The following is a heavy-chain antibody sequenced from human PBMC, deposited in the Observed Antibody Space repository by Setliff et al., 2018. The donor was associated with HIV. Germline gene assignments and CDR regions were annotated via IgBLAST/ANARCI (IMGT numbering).Heavy chain of an antibody. CDR3: ARDYNYIFDS. V-gene: IGHV3-48*01. J-gene: IGHJ4*02. CDR2: IRGKSDII. D-gene: IGHD3-22*01. CDR1: GFAFSDNP. Sequence: QTGGSLRLSCVASSGFAFSDNPMNWVRQAPGKGLEWISHIRGKSDIIKYAESVMGRFTISRDNAKNSLYLEMNSLRAEDTAIYYCARDYNYIFDSWGQGVLVTVSS.